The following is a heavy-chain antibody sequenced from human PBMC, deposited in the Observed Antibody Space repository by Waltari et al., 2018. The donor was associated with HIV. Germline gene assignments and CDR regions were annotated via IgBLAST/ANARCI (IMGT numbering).Heavy chain of an antibody. Sequence: QVQLVQSGAEVKMPGASVRVSCKASGYSFIAYSLHWVRQAPGQGLTWMGRINPKSGVTNYPQKFQGRVSMTRDTSISTAYLEVTTLRSDDTAVYYCAKGFFQNDLRGLFDLWGRGTLVTVSS. CDR1: GYSFIAYS. CDR2: INPKSGVT. CDR3: AKGFFQNDLRGLFDL. J-gene: IGHJ2*01. D-gene: IGHD3-16*01. V-gene: IGHV1-2*06.